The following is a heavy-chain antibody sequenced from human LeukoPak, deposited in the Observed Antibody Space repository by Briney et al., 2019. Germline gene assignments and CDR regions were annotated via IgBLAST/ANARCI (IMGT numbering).Heavy chain of an antibody. CDR1: GFTFSSYA. CDR3: EKIYNWNYGPNLILFDS. Sequence: GGSLRLSCAASGFTFSSYAMSWVRHAPGRGLEWVSAISGSGGSTYYADSVKDRFTISRDNSKNTLYLQMNSLRAEDTAVNYCEKIYNWNYGPNLILFDSWAQGTLVTVS. D-gene: IGHD1-7*01. J-gene: IGHJ4*02. CDR2: ISGSGGST. V-gene: IGHV3-23*01.